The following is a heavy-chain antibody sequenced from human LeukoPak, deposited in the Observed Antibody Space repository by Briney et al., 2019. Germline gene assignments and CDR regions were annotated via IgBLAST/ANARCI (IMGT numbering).Heavy chain of an antibody. CDR2: ISGSGGST. Sequence: GGSLRLSCAASGFTFSSYAMSWVRQAPGKGLEWVSAISGSGGSTYYADSVKGRFTISRDNSKNTLYLQMNSLRAEDTAVYYCAKDIEGIAAAGTHFDYWGQGTLVTVSP. J-gene: IGHJ4*02. CDR3: AKDIEGIAAAGTHFDY. D-gene: IGHD6-13*01. V-gene: IGHV3-23*01. CDR1: GFTFSSYA.